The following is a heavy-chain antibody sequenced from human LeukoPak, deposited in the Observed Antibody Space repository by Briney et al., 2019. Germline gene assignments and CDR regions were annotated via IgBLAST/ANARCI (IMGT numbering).Heavy chain of an antibody. D-gene: IGHD3-22*01. CDR2: INPSGGST. Sequence: ASVKVSCKVSGYTPTELSMHWVRQAPGQGLEWMGIINPSGGSTSYAQKFQGRVTMTRDTSTSTVYMELSSLRSEDTAVYYCARSARYYYDSSGYYGDFDFDYWGQGTLVTVSS. CDR3: ARSARYYYDSSGYYGDFDFDY. V-gene: IGHV1-46*01. J-gene: IGHJ4*02. CDR1: GYTPTELS.